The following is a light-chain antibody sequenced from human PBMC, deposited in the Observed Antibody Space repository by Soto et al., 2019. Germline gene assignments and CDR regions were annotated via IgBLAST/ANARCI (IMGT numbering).Light chain of an antibody. V-gene: IGKV3D-15*01. J-gene: IGKJ1*01. Sequence: PGERATLSCSTTQSDSSRSAYHQQPPGPAPVLIISGATSRAAVPPHRCSSSGSGTDFTLTSSRLEADEAADYYWQQYNDWPTFGQGTKVDIK. CDR1: QSDSSR. CDR2: GAT. CDR3: QQYNDWPT.